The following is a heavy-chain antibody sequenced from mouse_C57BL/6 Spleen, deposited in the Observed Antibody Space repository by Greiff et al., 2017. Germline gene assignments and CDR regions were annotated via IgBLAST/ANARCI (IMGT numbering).Heavy chain of an antibody. CDR3: ARRGITTVVATDYAMDY. Sequence: QVQLQQSGAELVRPGTSVKVSCKASGYAFTNYLIEWVKQRPGQGLEWIGVINPGSGGTNYNEKFKGKATLTADKSSSTAYMQLSSLPSEDSAVYFCARRGITTVVATDYAMDYWGQGTSVTVSS. CDR2: INPGSGGT. D-gene: IGHD1-1*01. J-gene: IGHJ4*01. CDR1: GYAFTNYL. V-gene: IGHV1-54*01.